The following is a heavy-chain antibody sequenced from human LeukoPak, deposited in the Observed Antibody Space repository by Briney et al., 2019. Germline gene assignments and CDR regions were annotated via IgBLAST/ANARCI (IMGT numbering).Heavy chain of an antibody. Sequence: GGSLRLSCAASGFTFSDHYMDWVRQAPGKGLEWVGRTRNKAKGYTTVYAASVKGRFTISRDDSNKLLYLQMNSLKIEDTAVYYCARVTRGPQSGPTSYLDSWGQGTLVTVSS. J-gene: IGHJ4*02. CDR1: GFTFSDHY. D-gene: IGHD1-26*01. CDR2: TRNKAKGYTT. V-gene: IGHV3-72*01. CDR3: ARVTRGPQSGPTSYLDS.